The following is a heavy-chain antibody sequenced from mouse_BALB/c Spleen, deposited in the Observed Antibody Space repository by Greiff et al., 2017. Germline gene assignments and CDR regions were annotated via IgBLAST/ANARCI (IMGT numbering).Heavy chain of an antibody. V-gene: IGHV3-2*02. CDR3: AKFITTALYYFDY. CDR1: GYSITSDYA. CDR2: ISYSGST. J-gene: IGHJ2*01. Sequence: VQLQQSGPGLVKPSQSLSLTCTVTGYSITSDYAWNWIRQFPGNKLEWMGYISYSGSTSYNPSLKSRISITRDTSKNQFFLQLNSVTTEDTATYYCAKFITTALYYFDYWGQGTTLTVSS. D-gene: IGHD1-2*01.